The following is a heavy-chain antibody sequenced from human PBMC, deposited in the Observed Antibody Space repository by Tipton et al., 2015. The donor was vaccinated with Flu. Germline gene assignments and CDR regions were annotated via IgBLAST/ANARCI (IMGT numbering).Heavy chain of an antibody. V-gene: IGHV1-18*01. CDR2: ISAYNGNT. CDR1: GYTFTSYG. D-gene: IGHD3-10*01. CDR3: ARGMVQGDVLPPEFDY. Sequence: QSGAEVKKPGASVKVSCKASGYTFTSYGISWVRQAPGQGLEWMGWISAYNGNTNYAQKLQGRVTMTTDTSTSTDYMELRSLRSDDTAVYYCARGMVQGDVLPPEFDYWGQGTLVTVSS. J-gene: IGHJ4*02.